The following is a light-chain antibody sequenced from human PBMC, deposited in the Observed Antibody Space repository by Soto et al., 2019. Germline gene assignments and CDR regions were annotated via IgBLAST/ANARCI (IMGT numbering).Light chain of an antibody. V-gene: IGLV2-14*01. CDR1: SSDVGGYIY. J-gene: IGLJ2*01. CDR2: EVS. CDR3: GSYTSTPYVI. Sequence: SVLTQPASVSGSPGQSITISCTGTSSDVGGYIYVSWYQQHPGKAPKLMIYEVSNRPSGVSNRFSGSKSGNTASLTISGLQAEDEADYYCGSYTSTPYVIFGGGTKLTVL.